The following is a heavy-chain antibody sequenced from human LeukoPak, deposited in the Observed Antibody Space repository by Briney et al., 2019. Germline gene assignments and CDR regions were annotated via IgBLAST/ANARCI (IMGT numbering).Heavy chain of an antibody. CDR3: AREGGPYRPLDY. V-gene: IGHV4-4*02. CDR2: FNLQGST. J-gene: IGHJ4*02. Sequence: PSETLSLTCGVSGGSIINTNYWTGVRQPPGKGLEWIGEFNLQGSTNYNPSLMGRVAISVDTSENHISLQLTSVTAADTAVYYCAREGGPYRPLDYSGQGTLVTVSS. CDR1: GGSIINTNY.